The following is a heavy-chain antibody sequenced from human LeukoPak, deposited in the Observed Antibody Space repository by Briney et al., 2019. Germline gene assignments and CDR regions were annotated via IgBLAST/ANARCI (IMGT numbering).Heavy chain of an antibody. CDR1: GGSFSGYY. J-gene: IGHJ4*02. Sequence: KPSETLSLTCAVYGGSFSGYYWSWIRQPPGKGLEWIGEINHSGSTNYNPSLKSRVTISVDTSKNQFSLKLSSVTAADTAVYYCASVVVAATLFDYWGQGTLVTVSS. CDR2: INHSGST. V-gene: IGHV4-34*01. D-gene: IGHD2-15*01. CDR3: ASVVVAATLFDY.